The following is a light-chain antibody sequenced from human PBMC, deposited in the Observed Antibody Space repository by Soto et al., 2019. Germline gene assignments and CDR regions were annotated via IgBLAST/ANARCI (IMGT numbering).Light chain of an antibody. J-gene: IGKJ1*01. V-gene: IGKV3-20*01. Sequence: EIVLTQSPGTLSLSPGERATLSCRASQSVSSSYLAWYQQKLGQAPRLLIYGASSGATGIPDRFSGSGSGTDFTLTISRLEPEDFAVYYCQPYGSSPWTFGQGTKVES. CDR1: QSVSSSY. CDR3: QPYGSSPWT. CDR2: GAS.